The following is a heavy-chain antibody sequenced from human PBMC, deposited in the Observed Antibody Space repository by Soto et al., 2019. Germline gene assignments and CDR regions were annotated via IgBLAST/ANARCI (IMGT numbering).Heavy chain of an antibody. V-gene: IGHV3-30*18. CDR2: ISYDGSNK. D-gene: IGHD3-9*01. J-gene: IGHJ4*02. CDR1: GFTFSSYG. Sequence: QVQLVESGGGVVQPGRSLRLSCAASGFTFSSYGMHWVCLAPGKGLEWVAVISYDGSNKYYADSVKGRFTISRDNSKNTLYLQMNSLRAEDTAVYYCAKDIGAYYDILTGDNYFDYWGQGTLVTVSS. CDR3: AKDIGAYYDILTGDNYFDY.